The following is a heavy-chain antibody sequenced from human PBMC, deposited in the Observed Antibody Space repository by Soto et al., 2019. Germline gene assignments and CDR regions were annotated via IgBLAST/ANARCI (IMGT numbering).Heavy chain of an antibody. Sequence: QVQLVQSGAAVKKPGSSVNVSCTTSGATFGNTAVTWVRQAPGQGLEWMGGIVPMFGTANYAQKFQGRVTITADESTNTAYMELSSLRSDDTAVYYCARDGDPGYAFWSGPLGGGRFDPWGQGTLVTVSS. CDR3: ARDGDPGYAFWSGPLGGGRFDP. CDR1: GATFGNTA. V-gene: IGHV1-69*12. J-gene: IGHJ5*02. D-gene: IGHD3-3*01. CDR2: IVPMFGTA.